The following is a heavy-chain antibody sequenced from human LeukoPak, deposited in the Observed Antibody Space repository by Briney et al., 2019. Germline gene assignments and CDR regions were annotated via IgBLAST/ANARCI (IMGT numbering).Heavy chain of an antibody. Sequence: SSETLSLTCTVPGGSISSSSYYWGWIRQPPGKGLEWIGSIYHSGSTYYNPSLKSRVTIAVETSKNQFSLKLSSVTAADKAVYYCARSCRILDIVATIRARLGGNGFDIWGQGTMVTVSS. J-gene: IGHJ3*02. V-gene: IGHV4-39*07. CDR3: ARSCRILDIVATIRARLGGNGFDI. CDR1: GGSISSSSYY. D-gene: IGHD5-12*01. CDR2: IYHSGST.